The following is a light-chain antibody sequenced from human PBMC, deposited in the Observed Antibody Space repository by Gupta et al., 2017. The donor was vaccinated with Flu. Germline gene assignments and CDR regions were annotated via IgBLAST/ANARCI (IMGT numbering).Light chain of an antibody. CDR3: QQYNNWPPYT. V-gene: IGKV3-15*01. CDR1: HSVSSN. Sequence: EVVMTQSPATLSVSPGERATLSCRASHSVSSNLAWYQQKPGQAPRLLIYGASTRATGIPDRFSGSGSGTEFTLTISSLQSEDFAVYSCQQYNNWPPYTFGQGTKLEIK. J-gene: IGKJ2*01. CDR2: GAS.